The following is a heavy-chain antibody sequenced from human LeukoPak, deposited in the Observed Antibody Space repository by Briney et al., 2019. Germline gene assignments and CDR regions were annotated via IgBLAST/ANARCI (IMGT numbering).Heavy chain of an antibody. Sequence: ASVKVSCKASGYTFTSYGISWVRQAPGQGLEWMGWISAYNGNTNYAQKLQGRVTMTTDTSTSTAYMELRSLRSDDTAVYYCAREGITMVRGVLPYWGQGTLVTVSS. CDR2: ISAYNGNT. CDR3: AREGITMVRGVLPY. D-gene: IGHD3-10*01. J-gene: IGHJ4*02. CDR1: GYTFTSYG. V-gene: IGHV1-18*01.